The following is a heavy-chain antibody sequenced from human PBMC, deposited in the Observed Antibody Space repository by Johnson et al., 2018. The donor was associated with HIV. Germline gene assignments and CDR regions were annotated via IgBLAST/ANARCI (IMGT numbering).Heavy chain of an antibody. V-gene: IGHV3-30*04. D-gene: IGHD5-18*01. CDR1: GFTFSSYA. CDR2: ISYNEDKK. J-gene: IGHJ3*02. Sequence: VQLVESGGGLVQPGGSLRLSCAASGFTFSSYAMSWVRQAPGKGLEWMSFISYNEDKKYYADSVKGRFTISRDNSKNILYLQMNSQRAEDTATYYCARLPSGYNRDTFNIWGQGTMVTVSS. CDR3: ARLPSGYNRDTFNI.